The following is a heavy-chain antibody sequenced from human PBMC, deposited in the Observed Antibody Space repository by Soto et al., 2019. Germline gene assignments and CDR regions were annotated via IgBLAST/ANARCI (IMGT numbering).Heavy chain of an antibody. D-gene: IGHD1-26*01. J-gene: IGHJ6*02. Sequence: GGSLRLSCAASGFTFSSYGMHWVRQAPGKGLEWVAVISYDGSNKYYADSVKGRFTISRDNSKNTLYLQMNSLRAEDTAVYYCAKDGIRYYYYYGMDVWGQGTTVTVSS. CDR3: AKDGIRYYYYYGMDV. CDR2: ISYDGSNK. V-gene: IGHV3-30*18. CDR1: GFTFSSYG.